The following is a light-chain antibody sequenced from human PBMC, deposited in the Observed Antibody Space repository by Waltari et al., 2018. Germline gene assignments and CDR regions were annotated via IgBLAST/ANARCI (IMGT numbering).Light chain of an antibody. CDR1: SSDVGGYNY. CDR2: DVS. J-gene: IGLJ2*01. V-gene: IGLV2-14*01. CDR3: SSYTSSSTLV. Sequence: QSALTQPASVSGSPGQSITISCTGTSSDVGGYNYVSWYQQHPGKAPKLMIYDVSKRPSGVSNRFSGSKSGNTASLTRSGLQAEDEADYYCSSYTSSSTLVFGGGTKLTVL.